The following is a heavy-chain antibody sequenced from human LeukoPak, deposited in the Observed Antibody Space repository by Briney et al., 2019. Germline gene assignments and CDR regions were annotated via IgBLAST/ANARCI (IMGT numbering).Heavy chain of an antibody. CDR1: GFTFSSYW. CDR3: ARDLISGATKSYYGMDV. V-gene: IGHV3-48*01. CDR2: ISGSATTM. J-gene: IGHJ6*02. Sequence: GGSLRLSCAASGFTFSSYWMNWVRQAPGKGLEWLSYISGSATTMYSADSVKGRFTISRDNAKNSLYLQMNSLRAEDTAIYFCARDLISGATKSYYGMDVWGQGTTVIVSS. D-gene: IGHD1-26*01.